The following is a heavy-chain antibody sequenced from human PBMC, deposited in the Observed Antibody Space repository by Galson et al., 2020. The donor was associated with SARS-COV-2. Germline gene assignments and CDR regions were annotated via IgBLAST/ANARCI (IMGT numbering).Heavy chain of an antibody. Sequence: GGSLRLSCAASRFTFSSYSMNWVRQAPGKGLEWVSSISSSSSYIYYADSVKGRFTISRDNAKNSLYLQMNSLRAEDTAVYYCARDKAPMVYAYPFDYWGQGTLVTVSS. CDR2: ISSSSSYI. V-gene: IGHV3-21*01. CDR1: RFTFSSYS. CDR3: ARDKAPMVYAYPFDY. J-gene: IGHJ4*02. D-gene: IGHD2-8*01.